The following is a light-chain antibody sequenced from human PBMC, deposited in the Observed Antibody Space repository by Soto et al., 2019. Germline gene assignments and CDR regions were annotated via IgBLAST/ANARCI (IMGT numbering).Light chain of an antibody. V-gene: IGLV2-14*01. CDR1: SSDVGFYNF. CDR2: EVT. Sequence: QSALTQPASVSGSPGQSITISCTGSSSDVGFYNFVSWYQQHPDKAPKLIIYEVTNRPSGVSNRFSGSKSGNTASLTISGLQSEDEADYYCSSFTVSDTLVFGSGTKVTVL. J-gene: IGLJ1*01. CDR3: SSFTVSDTLV.